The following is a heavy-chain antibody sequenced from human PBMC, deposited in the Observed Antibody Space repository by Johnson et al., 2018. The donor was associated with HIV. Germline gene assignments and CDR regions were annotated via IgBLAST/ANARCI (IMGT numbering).Heavy chain of an antibody. J-gene: IGHJ3*02. V-gene: IGHV3-33*08. CDR1: RFTFSDYY. CDR3: ARGEYVWGSFDVFDI. Sequence: QVQLVESGGGLVKPGGSLRLSCAASRFTFSDYYMSWIRQAPGKGLEWVAVIWYDGSNKYYADSVKGRFTISRDNSKNTLYLQMNSLRAEDTAVYYCARGEYVWGSFDVFDIWGQGTMVTVSS. D-gene: IGHD3-16*01. CDR2: IWYDGSNK.